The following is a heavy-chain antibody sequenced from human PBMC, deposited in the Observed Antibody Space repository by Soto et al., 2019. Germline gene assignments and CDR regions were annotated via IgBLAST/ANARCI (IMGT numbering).Heavy chain of an antibody. CDR3: AKLTDGYRSGYPRGLNYFDY. CDR1: GFTFSSYA. CDR2: ISGSGGST. V-gene: IGHV3-23*01. J-gene: IGHJ4*02. Sequence: GGSLRLSCAASGFTFSSYAMSWVRQAPGKGLEWVSAISGSGGSTYYADSVKGRFTISRDNSKNTLYLQMNSLRAEDTAVYYCAKLTDGYRSGYPRGLNYFDYWGQGTLVPVSP. D-gene: IGHD2-15*01.